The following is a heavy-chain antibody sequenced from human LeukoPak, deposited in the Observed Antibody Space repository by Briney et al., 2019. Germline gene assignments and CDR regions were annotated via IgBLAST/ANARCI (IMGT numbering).Heavy chain of an antibody. D-gene: IGHD6-6*01. CDR1: GDSISSSSYY. CDR2: ISGSGGST. CDR3: GCSSSYYYYGMDV. J-gene: IGHJ6*02. V-gene: IGHV3-23*01. Sequence: PSETLSLTCTVSGDSISSSSYYWGWIRQAPGKGLEWVSAISGSGGSTYYADSVKGRFTISRDNSKNTLYLQMNSLRAEDTAVYYCGCSSSYYYYGMDVWGQGTTVTVSS.